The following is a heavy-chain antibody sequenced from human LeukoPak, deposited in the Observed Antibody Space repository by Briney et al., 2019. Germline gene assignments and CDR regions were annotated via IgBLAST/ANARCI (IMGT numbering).Heavy chain of an antibody. D-gene: IGHD3-22*01. V-gene: IGHV1-18*01. J-gene: IGHJ4*02. CDR2: ISGDNGNT. CDR1: GYTFTSLG. CDR3: ARDCDRSGYYCY. Sequence: ASVKVSFKASGYTFTSLGISWVRQAPGQGLEWMGWISGDNGNTYYAQKLQGRVTLTTDTSTSTAYMELRSLRSDDTAVYYCARDCDRSGYYCYWGQGTQVTFSS.